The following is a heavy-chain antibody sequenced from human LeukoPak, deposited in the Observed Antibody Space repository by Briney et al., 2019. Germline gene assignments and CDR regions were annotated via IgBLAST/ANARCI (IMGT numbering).Heavy chain of an antibody. CDR2: INPNSGGT. Sequence: GASVKVSCKASGYIFTGCYMHWVRQAPGQGLEWMGWINPNSGGTNYAQKFQGRVTMTRDTSISTAYMELSRLRSDDTAVYYCAGSLAVAGTGFDYWGQGTLVTVSS. CDR3: AGSLAVAGTGFDY. J-gene: IGHJ4*02. CDR1: GYIFTGCY. V-gene: IGHV1-2*02. D-gene: IGHD6-19*01.